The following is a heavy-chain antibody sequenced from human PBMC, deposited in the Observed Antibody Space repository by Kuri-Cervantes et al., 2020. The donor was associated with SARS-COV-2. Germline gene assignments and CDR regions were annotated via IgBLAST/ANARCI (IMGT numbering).Heavy chain of an antibody. CDR3: ARDRGYDILTGYYSFDY. V-gene: IGHV1-2*02. J-gene: IGHJ4*02. CDR1: GDTFSHYG. Sequence: ASVKVSCKASGDTFSHYGVSWVRQAPGQGLEWMGWINPNSGGTNYAQKFQGRVTMTGDTSISTAYMELSRLRSDDTAVYYCARDRGYDILTGYYSFDYWGQGTLVTVSS. CDR2: INPNSGGT. D-gene: IGHD3-9*01.